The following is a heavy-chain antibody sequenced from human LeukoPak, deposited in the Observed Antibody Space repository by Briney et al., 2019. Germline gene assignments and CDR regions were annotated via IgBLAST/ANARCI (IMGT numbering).Heavy chain of an antibody. D-gene: IGHD3-10*01. V-gene: IGHV3-23*01. CDR1: GFPFSSYV. Sequence: GGSLRLSCVASGFPFSSYVMTWVRQAPGKGLEWVSAISGSGGSTYYADSVKGRSTISRDNSKNTLYLQMNSLRAEDTAVYYCAKGGLKEYYFDYWGQGTLVTVSS. J-gene: IGHJ4*02. CDR2: ISGSGGST. CDR3: AKGGLKEYYFDY.